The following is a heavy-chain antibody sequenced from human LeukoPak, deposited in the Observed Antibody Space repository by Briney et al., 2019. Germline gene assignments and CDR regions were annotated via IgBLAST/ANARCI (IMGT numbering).Heavy chain of an antibody. CDR2: INGYKGNT. D-gene: IGHD3-3*01. CDR3: ARDAIGVPIEGAFDY. Sequence: EASVKVSCKASGYTYSTYGISWVRQAPGQGLEWMGWINGYKGNTNYAQKLQGRVTMTTDTSTSTAYMELRSLRSDDTAVYYCARDAIGVPIEGAFDYWGQGTLVTVSS. J-gene: IGHJ4*02. CDR1: GYTYSTYG. V-gene: IGHV1-18*01.